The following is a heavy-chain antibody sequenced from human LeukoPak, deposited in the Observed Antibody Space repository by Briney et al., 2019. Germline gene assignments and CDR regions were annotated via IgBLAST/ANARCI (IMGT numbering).Heavy chain of an antibody. Sequence: GGSLRLSCTASGIPFWRHAMNWVRQAPGKGLEWVSGVYGAATATYYADSVKGRFTISRDNSKNTLWLQMNSLRAEDTAVYYCAKSLHDSTTFWSEFRGFDVWGQGTMVTVSS. CDR1: GIPFWRHA. V-gene: IGHV3-23*01. CDR2: VYGAATAT. J-gene: IGHJ3*01. D-gene: IGHD2/OR15-2a*01. CDR3: AKSLHDSTTFWSEFRGFDV.